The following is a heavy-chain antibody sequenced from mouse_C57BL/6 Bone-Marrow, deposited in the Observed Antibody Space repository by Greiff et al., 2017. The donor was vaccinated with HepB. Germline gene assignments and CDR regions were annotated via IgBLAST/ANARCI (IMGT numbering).Heavy chain of an antibody. CDR3: ARKGGFRRWGYFDV. CDR2: INPSSGYT. D-gene: IGHD1-1*01. V-gene: IGHV1-7*01. J-gene: IGHJ1*03. Sequence: QVQLKESGAELAKPGASVKLSCKASGYTFTSYWMHWVKQRPGQGLEWIGYINPSSGYTKYNQKFKDKATFTADKSSSTAYMQLSSLTYEDSAVYYLARKGGFRRWGYFDVGGTGPTVTAAS. CDR1: GYTFTSYW.